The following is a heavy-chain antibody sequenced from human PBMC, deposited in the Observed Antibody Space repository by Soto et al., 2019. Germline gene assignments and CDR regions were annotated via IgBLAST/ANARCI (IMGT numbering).Heavy chain of an antibody. Sequence: EVQLVESGGGLVHPGGSLRLSCAASGFTFSNYWMRWVRQVPGKGLVFVARINTDGRGTTYADSVQGRFTSSRDQGEYTMYLLMNRLRGAETAVYYFARDRWGELPAWGQGTMVTVSS. CDR2: INTDGRGT. CDR1: GFTFSNYW. CDR3: ARDRWGELPA. D-gene: IGHD3-16*01. J-gene: IGHJ3*01. V-gene: IGHV3-74*01.